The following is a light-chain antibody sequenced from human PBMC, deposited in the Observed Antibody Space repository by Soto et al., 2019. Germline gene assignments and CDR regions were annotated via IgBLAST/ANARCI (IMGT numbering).Light chain of an antibody. J-gene: IGKJ1*01. CDR1: QSVRSS. Sequence: EVVLTQSPATLPLSPGDSATLSCMASQSVRSSLAWYQQRPGQAPRLLIYDASKRATGIPARFTGSASGTEFTLTISSLQSEDFAVYYCQQYNNWPRTFGQGTKVDIK. CDR2: DAS. V-gene: IGKV3-11*01. CDR3: QQYNNWPRT.